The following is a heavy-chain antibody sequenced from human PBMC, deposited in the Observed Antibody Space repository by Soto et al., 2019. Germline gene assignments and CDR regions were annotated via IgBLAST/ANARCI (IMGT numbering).Heavy chain of an antibody. CDR1: GFTFRSYA. J-gene: IGHJ2*01. Sequence: EVQLLESGGGLLQPGGSLRLSCAASGFTFRSYAMNWVRQAPGKGLEWVSGISRNGGSTYYADPVKGRFTISRDNSKNTLYLQMNSLRAEDTALYYCAKDKGPPGTTDWYFDFWGRGTLVSVSS. V-gene: IGHV3-23*01. D-gene: IGHD4-17*01. CDR2: ISRNGGST. CDR3: AKDKGPPGTTDWYFDF.